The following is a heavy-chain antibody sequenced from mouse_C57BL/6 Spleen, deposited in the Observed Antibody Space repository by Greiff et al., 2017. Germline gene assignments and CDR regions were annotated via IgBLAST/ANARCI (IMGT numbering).Heavy chain of an antibody. CDR1: GYTFTDYD. V-gene: IGHV1-15*01. CDR2: IDPETGGN. D-gene: IGHD3-2*02. J-gene: IGHJ3*01. Sequence: VQLQQSGAELVRPGASVTLSCKASGYTFTDYDMHWVKQTPVHGLEWIGAIDPETGGNDYKQKFKGKAILTADKSSSTAYMELRSLTAEDSAVYYGTKSPLDNAGYEGYWGQGALVTVSA. CDR3: TKSPLDNAGYEGY.